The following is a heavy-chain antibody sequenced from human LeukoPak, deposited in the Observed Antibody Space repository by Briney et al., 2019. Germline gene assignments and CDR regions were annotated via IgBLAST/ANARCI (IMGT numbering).Heavy chain of an antibody. J-gene: IGHJ4*02. CDR2: IYSGGST. Sequence: GGSLRLSCAGSGFTFSSYAMSWVRQAPGKGLEWVSVIYSGGSTYYADSVKGRFTISRDNSKNTLYLQMNSLRAEDTAVYYCARDHDYVLDYWGQGTLVTVSS. CDR3: ARDHDYVLDY. CDR1: GFTFSSYA. V-gene: IGHV3-53*01. D-gene: IGHD4/OR15-4a*01.